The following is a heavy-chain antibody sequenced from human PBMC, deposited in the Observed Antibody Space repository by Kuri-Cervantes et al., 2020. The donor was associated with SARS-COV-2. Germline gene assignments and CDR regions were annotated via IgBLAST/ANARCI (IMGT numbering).Heavy chain of an antibody. CDR1: GVSIGSGNYY. D-gene: IGHD2-8*02. CDR3: AREDPVLDAFDI. Sequence: SETLSLTCAVSGVSIGSGNYYWTWIRLPAGKGLEWVGYIYASGTTYYNPSLESRVSISVDTSKNHFSLKLSSVTAADTAVYYCAREDPVLDAFDIWGQGTMVTVSS. CDR2: IYASGTT. J-gene: IGHJ3*02. V-gene: IGHV4-61*09.